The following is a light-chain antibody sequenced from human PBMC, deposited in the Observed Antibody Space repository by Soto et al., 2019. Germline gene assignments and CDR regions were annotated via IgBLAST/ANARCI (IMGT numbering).Light chain of an antibody. Sequence: DIQMTQSPSSLSASVGDRVTITCRASQSISSYLNWYQQKPGKAPKLLIYAASSLQSGGPSRFSRSGSGTDFTLTHRSLLPEDFATYYFQQSYSTPYTVGQGTKLEIK. V-gene: IGKV1-39*01. CDR1: QSISSY. J-gene: IGKJ2*01. CDR3: QQSYSTPYT. CDR2: AAS.